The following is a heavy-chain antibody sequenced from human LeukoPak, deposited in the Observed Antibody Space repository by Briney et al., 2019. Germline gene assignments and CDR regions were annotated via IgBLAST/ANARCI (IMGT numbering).Heavy chain of an antibody. CDR1: GFTFNDYA. V-gene: IGHV3-9*03. Sequence: GGSLRLSCATSGFTFNDYAMYWVRQAPGKGLEWVSGISWNSRSIAYADSVKGRFTISRDNAKNSLYLQMNSLRAEDMALYYCAKDRGRYYYDSSGPYYFDYWGQGTLVTVSS. D-gene: IGHD3-22*01. CDR3: AKDRGRYYYDSSGPYYFDY. CDR2: ISWNSRSI. J-gene: IGHJ4*02.